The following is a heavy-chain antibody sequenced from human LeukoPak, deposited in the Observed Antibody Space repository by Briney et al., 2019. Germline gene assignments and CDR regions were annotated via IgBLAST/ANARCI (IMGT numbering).Heavy chain of an antibody. D-gene: IGHD6-19*01. CDR1: GFTFSSYT. CDR2: ISYDGSNK. J-gene: IGHJ4*02. V-gene: IGHV3-30-3*01. Sequence: TGRSLRLSCAASGFTFSSYTMHWVRQAPGKGLEWVAIISYDGSNKYYADSVKGRFTISRDSSKNTLSLEMNSLRVEDTAVYYCARGSAAGQWLYLFDYWGQGTLVTVSS. CDR3: ARGSAAGQWLYLFDY.